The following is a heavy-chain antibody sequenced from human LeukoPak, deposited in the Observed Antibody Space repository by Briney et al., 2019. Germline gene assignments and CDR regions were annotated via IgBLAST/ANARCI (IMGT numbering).Heavy chain of an antibody. V-gene: IGHV4-39*01. CDR2: IYYSGST. CDR1: GGSISSSSYY. D-gene: IGHD3-10*01. CDR3: ARPGREFDP. Sequence: SETLSLTCTVYGGSISSSSYYWGWIRQPPGKGLEWIGSIYYSGSTYYNPSLKSRVTISVDTSKNQFSLKLSSVTAADTAVYYCARPGREFDPWGQGTLVTVSS. J-gene: IGHJ5*02.